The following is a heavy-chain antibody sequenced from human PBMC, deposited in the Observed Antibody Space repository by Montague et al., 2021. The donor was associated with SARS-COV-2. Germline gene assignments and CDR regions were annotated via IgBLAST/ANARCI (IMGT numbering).Heavy chain of an antibody. CDR3: ARMVRDSSGYDAFDI. V-gene: IGHV2-70*13. Sequence: PALVKPTQTLTLTCTLSGFSLTTSGMLVSWIRQPPGKALEWLALIDWXDDKYYSTSLKTRLAISKDTSKDQVVLTMTDMDPVDTATYYCARMVRDSSGYDAFDIWGQGTMVTVSS. D-gene: IGHD3-22*01. CDR1: GFSLTTSGML. CDR2: IDWXDDK. J-gene: IGHJ3*02.